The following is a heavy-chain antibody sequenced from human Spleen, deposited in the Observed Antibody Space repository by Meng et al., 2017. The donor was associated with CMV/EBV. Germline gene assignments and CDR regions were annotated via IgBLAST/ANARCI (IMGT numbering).Heavy chain of an antibody. CDR3: SRDYPPLY. V-gene: IGHV3-9*01. CDR2: ISGNTGFI. CDR1: GFTFDDFA. Sequence: SLKISCTASGFTFDDFAMHWVRQTPGEGLEWVSGISGNTGFIGYADSVKGRFTISRDNAKNSLYLQMNSLRAEDTAVYYCSRDYPPLYWGQGTLVTVSS. J-gene: IGHJ4*02.